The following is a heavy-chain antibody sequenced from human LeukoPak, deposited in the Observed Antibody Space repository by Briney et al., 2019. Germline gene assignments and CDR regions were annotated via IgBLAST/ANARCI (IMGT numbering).Heavy chain of an antibody. J-gene: IGHJ4*02. Sequence: SETLSLTCTVSGGSISSYYWSWIRQPPGKGLEWIGYIYYSGSTNYNPSLKSRVTISVDTSKNQFSLKLSSVTAADTAVYYCVSHAGGKKGYFDYWGQGTLVTVSS. V-gene: IGHV4-59*08. CDR2: IYYSGST. CDR1: GGSISSYY. CDR3: VSHAGGKKGYFDY. D-gene: IGHD2-15*01.